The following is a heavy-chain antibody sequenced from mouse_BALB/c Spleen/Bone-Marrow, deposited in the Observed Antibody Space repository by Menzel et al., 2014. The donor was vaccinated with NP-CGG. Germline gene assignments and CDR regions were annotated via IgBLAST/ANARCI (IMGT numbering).Heavy chain of an antibody. V-gene: IGHV2-9*02. CDR1: GFSLTSYG. J-gene: IGHJ2*01. Sequence: VKLVESGPGLVAPSQSLSITCTVSGFSLTSYGVHWVRQPPGKGLEWLGVLWAGGSTNYNSALMSRLSISKDNSKSQVFLKMNSLQTDDTAMYYCAGNPYFDYWGQGTTLTVSS. CDR2: LWAGGST. D-gene: IGHD6-1*01. CDR3: AGNPYFDY.